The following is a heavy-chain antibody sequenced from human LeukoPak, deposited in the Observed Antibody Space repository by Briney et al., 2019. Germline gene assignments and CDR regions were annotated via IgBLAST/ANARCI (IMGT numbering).Heavy chain of an antibody. CDR3: ARQMSGSAAPADY. CDR2: IHPNSGGT. V-gene: IGHV1-2*02. Sequence: GASVKVSCKASGYTFTGYYIHWVRQAPGQGLEWVGWIHPNSGGTNYAQKFLGGVTMTRDTSITTSYMELNRLTSDDTAVYFCARQMSGSAAPADYWGQGTLVTVSS. CDR1: GYTFTGYY. J-gene: IGHJ4*02. D-gene: IGHD1-26*01.